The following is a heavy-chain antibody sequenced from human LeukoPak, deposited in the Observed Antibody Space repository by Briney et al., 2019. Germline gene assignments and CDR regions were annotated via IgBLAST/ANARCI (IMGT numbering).Heavy chain of an antibody. CDR2: ISGSGGST. D-gene: IGHD3-16*01. CDR3: AKAVVPRGGYYYGMDV. CDR1: GFTFSSYS. J-gene: IGHJ6*02. Sequence: GGSLRLSCAASGFTFSSYSMNWVRQAPGKGLEWVSAISGSGGSTYYADSVKGRFTISRDNSKNTLCLQMNSLRAEDTAVYYCAKAVVPRGGYYYGMDVWGQGTTVTVSS. V-gene: IGHV3-23*01.